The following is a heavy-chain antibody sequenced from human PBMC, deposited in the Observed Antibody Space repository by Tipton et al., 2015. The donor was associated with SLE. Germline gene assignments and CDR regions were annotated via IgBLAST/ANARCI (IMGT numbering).Heavy chain of an antibody. Sequence: TLSLTCAVYGGSISSRNWWSWIRQPPGKGLEWIGEIDHSGSTNYNPSLESRVTISIDKSRNQFSLKLNSVTAADTSVHCCARMRRGGGGYWGQGTLVTVSS. CDR1: GGSISSRNW. CDR2: IDHSGST. CDR3: ARMRRGGGGY. V-gene: IGHV4-4*01. D-gene: IGHD3-16*01. J-gene: IGHJ4*02.